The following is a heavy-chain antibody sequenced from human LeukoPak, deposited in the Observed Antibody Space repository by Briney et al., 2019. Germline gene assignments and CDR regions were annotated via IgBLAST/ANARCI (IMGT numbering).Heavy chain of an antibody. CDR1: GFTFSSYS. J-gene: IGHJ6*02. CDR2: ISSSSSYI. D-gene: IGHD6-13*01. CDR3: ARFRQQLVRFYGMDV. V-gene: IGHV3-21*01. Sequence: GGSLRLSCAASGFTFSSYSMNWVRQAPGEGLEWVSSISSSSSYIYYADSVKGRFTISRDNAKNSLYLQMNSLRAEDTAVYYCARFRQQLVRFYGMDVWGQGTTVTVSS.